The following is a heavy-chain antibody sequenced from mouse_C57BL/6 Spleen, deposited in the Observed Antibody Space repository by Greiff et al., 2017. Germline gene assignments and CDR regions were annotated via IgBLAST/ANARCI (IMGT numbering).Heavy chain of an antibody. V-gene: IGHV1-61*01. Sequence: QVQLQQPGAELVRPGSSVKLSCKASGYTFTSYWMDWVKQRPGQGLEWIGNIYPSDSETHYNQKFKDKATLTVDKSSSTAYMQLSSLTSEDSAVYYCARGVNDAFDYWGQGTTLTVSS. D-gene: IGHD2-3*01. J-gene: IGHJ2*01. CDR3: ARGVNDAFDY. CDR2: IYPSDSET. CDR1: GYTFTSYW.